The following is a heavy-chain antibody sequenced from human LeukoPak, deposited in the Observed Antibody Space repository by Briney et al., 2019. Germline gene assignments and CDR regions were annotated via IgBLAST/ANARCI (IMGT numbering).Heavy chain of an antibody. J-gene: IGHJ6*03. Sequence: VASVKVSCKASGYTFTSYDINWVRQATGQGLEWMGWMNPNSGNTGYAQKFQGRVTMTRNTSISTAYMELSSLRSEDTAVYYCARGPLPSVVPAAVYYYYYYYMDVWGKGTTVTVSS. V-gene: IGHV1-8*01. CDR3: ARGPLPSVVPAAVYYYYYYYMDV. D-gene: IGHD2-2*01. CDR1: GYTFTSYD. CDR2: MNPNSGNT.